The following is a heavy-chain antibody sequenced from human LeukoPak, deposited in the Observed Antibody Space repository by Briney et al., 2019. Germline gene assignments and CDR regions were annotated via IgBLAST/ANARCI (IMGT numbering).Heavy chain of an antibody. D-gene: IGHD6-6*01. CDR3: ATGGPYSSSDY. CDR1: GFSFRGYS. J-gene: IGHJ4*02. Sequence: GGSLRLSCAASGFSFRGYSMSWVRQAPGKGLEWVSSITLSSSSIYYADSVKGRFTISRDNAKNSLFLRMDSLGAEDTAVYFCATGGPYSSSDYWGQGTLVTVSS. V-gene: IGHV3-21*01. CDR2: ITLSSSSI.